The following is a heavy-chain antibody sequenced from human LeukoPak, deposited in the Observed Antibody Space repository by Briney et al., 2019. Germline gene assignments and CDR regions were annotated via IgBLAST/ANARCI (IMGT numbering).Heavy chain of an antibody. D-gene: IGHD5-12*01. CDR3: ARELAGGYDRVWDY. CDR2: IYYSGST. J-gene: IGHJ4*02. CDR1: GGSISSYY. Sequence: PSETLSLTCTVSGGSISSYYWSWIRQPPGKGLEWIGYIYYSGSTNYDPSLKSRVAISVDTSKNQFSLKLSSVTAADTAVYYCARELAGGYDRVWDYWGQGTLVTVSS. V-gene: IGHV4-59*01.